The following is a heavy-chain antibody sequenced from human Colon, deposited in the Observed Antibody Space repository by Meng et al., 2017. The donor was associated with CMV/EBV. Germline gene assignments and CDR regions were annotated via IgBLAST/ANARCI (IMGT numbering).Heavy chain of an antibody. CDR2: INWDGGST. D-gene: IGHD3-16*01. CDR1: GSSFNDFE. V-gene: IGHV3-20*04. CDR3: AKEGGY. Sequence: GESLKISCVGAGSSFNDFELTWVRQRPGKGLEWVAGINWDGGSTVYVDSVKGRFTISRDNAKNLLYLQMNSLRPEDTALYYCAKEGGYWGQGTLVTVSS. J-gene: IGHJ4*02.